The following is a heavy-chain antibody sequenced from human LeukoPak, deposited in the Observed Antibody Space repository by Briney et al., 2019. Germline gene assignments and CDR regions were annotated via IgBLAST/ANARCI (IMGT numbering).Heavy chain of an antibody. V-gene: IGHV3-30*03. J-gene: IGHJ4*02. D-gene: IGHD6-13*01. CDR2: ISYDGSNK. CDR1: GFTFSSYG. CDR3: APRTGYSSSWVDY. Sequence: GGSLRLSCAASGFTFSSYGMHWVRQAPGKGLEWVAVISYDGSNKYYADSVKGRFTISRDNSKNTLYLQMNSLRAEDTAVYYCAPRTGYSSSWVDYWGQGTLVTVSS.